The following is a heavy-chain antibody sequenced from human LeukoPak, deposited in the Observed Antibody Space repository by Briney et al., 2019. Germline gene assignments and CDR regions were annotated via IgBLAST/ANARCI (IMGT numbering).Heavy chain of an antibody. CDR1: GFIFSRFW. D-gene: IGHD5-18*01. CDR2: ISYDGSNK. J-gene: IGHJ4*02. Sequence: GGSLRLSCAASGFIFSRFWMSWVRQAPGKGLEWVAVISYDGSNKFYADSVKGRFTFSRDNSKNTLYLQMNSLRAEDTAVYYCAKVRIGGYSYGIDYWGQGTLVTVSS. CDR3: AKVRIGGYSYGIDY. V-gene: IGHV3-30*18.